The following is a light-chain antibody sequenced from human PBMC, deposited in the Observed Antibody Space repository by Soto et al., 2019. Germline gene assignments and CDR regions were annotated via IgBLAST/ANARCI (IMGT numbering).Light chain of an antibody. J-gene: IGKJ2*01. Sequence: EIVLTQSPGTLSLSPGERATLSCRASQSVSNNYLASYQQKPGQAPRLLIYGASSRATSIPDTFSGSGSGTDFTLTISRLEPEYFAVYYSQRCGTPPYTFGQGTKLEIK. CDR1: QSVSNNY. CDR3: QRCGTPPYT. V-gene: IGKV3-20*01. CDR2: GAS.